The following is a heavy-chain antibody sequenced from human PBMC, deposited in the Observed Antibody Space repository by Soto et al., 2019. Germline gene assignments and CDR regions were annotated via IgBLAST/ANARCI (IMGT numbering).Heavy chain of an antibody. V-gene: IGHV1-46*01. CDR3: ARGRYDSXGYYYEWFDP. J-gene: IGHJ5*02. Sequence: QVQLVQSGAEVKKPGASVKVSCKASGYTFTSYYMHWVRQAPGQGLEWMGIINPSGGSTSYAQKFQGRVTMTRDTSTSTVYMELSSLRSEDTAVYYCARGRYDSXGYYYEWFDPWGQGTLVTVSS. CDR1: GYTFTSYY. D-gene: IGHD3-22*01. CDR2: INPSGGST.